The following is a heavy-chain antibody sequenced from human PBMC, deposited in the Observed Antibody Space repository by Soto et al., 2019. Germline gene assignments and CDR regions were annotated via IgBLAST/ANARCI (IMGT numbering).Heavy chain of an antibody. J-gene: IGHJ4*02. V-gene: IGHV3-21*01. CDR2: ISPSSSYI. CDR1: GFTFSSYS. D-gene: IGHD2-15*01. CDR3: ARAPGYSPNYFDY. Sequence: GGSLRLSCAASGFTFSSYSMNWVRQAPGKGLEWVSSISPSSSYIYYADSVKGRFTISRDNAKNSLYLQMNSLRAEDTAVYYCARAPGYSPNYFDYWGQGTLVTVSS.